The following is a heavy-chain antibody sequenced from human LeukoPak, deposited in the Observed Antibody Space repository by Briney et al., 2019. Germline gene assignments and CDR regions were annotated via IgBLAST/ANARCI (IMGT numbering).Heavy chain of an antibody. Sequence: PSETLSLTCTASDGSISTDYWSWIRQPAGKGLEWIGRIYPSGSTNYNPSLKSRVTMSVDTSKNQFSLSLSSVTAADTAVYYCARGYGYFDYGGQGTLVTVSS. CDR2: IYPSGST. CDR1: DGSISTDY. V-gene: IGHV4-4*07. D-gene: IGHD3-16*01. J-gene: IGHJ4*02. CDR3: ARGYGYFDY.